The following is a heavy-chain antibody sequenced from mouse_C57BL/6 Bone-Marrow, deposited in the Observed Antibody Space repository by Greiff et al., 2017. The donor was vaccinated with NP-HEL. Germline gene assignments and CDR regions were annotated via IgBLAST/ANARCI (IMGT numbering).Heavy chain of an antibody. J-gene: IGHJ4*01. CDR2: IYPRSGNT. CDR3: ARLGYYGSSYAMYY. D-gene: IGHD1-1*01. Sequence: QVQLQQSGAELARPGASVKLSCKASGYTFTSYGISWVKQRTGQGLEWIGEIYPRSGNTYYNEKFKGKATLTADKSSSTAYMELRSLTSEDSAVYFCARLGYYGSSYAMYYWGQGTSVTVAS. CDR1: GYTFTSYG. V-gene: IGHV1-81*01.